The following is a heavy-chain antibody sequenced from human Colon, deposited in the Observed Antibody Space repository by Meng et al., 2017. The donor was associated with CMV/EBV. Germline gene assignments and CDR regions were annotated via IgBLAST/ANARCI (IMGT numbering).Heavy chain of an antibody. Sequence: SCKASDYRFTAYYIHWVRQAPGQGLEWMGRFNPNSGGTNYAPRFQGRVTMTGETSITTVYMELSGLRFDDTAVYYCAREFEWLVPYYWGQGSLVTVSS. J-gene: IGHJ4*02. CDR1: DYRFTAYY. D-gene: IGHD6-19*01. CDR2: FNPNSGGT. CDR3: AREFEWLVPYY. V-gene: IGHV1-2*06.